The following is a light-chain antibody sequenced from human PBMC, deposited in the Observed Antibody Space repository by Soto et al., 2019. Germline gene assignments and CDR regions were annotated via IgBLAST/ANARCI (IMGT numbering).Light chain of an antibody. CDR3: QHRSSWPGA. CDR1: QSVSSF. J-gene: IGKJ3*01. Sequence: EVVLTQSPDTLSLSPGERATLSCRASQSVSSFLAWYQQKPGQAPRLLIYDASNRATGIPARFSGSGSGTDFTLTISSLEPEDFAVYYCQHRSSWPGAFGPGTKVGIK. V-gene: IGKV3-11*01. CDR2: DAS.